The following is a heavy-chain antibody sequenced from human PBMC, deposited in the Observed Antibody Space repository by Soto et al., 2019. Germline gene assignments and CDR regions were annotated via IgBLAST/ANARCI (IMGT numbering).Heavy chain of an antibody. Sequence: GGSLRLSCAASGFTFSSYAMSWVRQAPGKGLEWVSAISGSGGSTYYANSVKGRFTISRDNSKNTLYLQMNSLRAEETSVYDCAKGSRPRGFRNYYYYMDVWGKGTTVTVSS. CDR3: AKGSRPRGFRNYYYYMDV. CDR2: ISGSGGST. V-gene: IGHV3-23*01. CDR1: GFTFSSYA. J-gene: IGHJ6*03. D-gene: IGHD3-10*01.